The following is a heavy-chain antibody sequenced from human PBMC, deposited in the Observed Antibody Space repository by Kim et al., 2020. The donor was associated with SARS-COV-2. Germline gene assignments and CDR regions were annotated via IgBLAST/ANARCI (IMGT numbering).Heavy chain of an antibody. CDR3: ARHSSDDAFDI. CDR2: T. Sequence: TYYPGSVKGRFTISRENAKNSLYLQMNSLRAGDTAVYYCARHSSDDAFDIWGQGTMVTVSS. J-gene: IGHJ3*02. V-gene: IGHV3-13*01. D-gene: IGHD6-19*01.